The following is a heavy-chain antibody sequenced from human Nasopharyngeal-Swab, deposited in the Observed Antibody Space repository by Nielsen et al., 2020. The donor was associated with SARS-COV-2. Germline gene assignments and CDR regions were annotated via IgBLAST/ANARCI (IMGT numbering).Heavy chain of an antibody. V-gene: IGHV4-34*01. CDR2: INHSGST. CDR1: SGSFSGYY. CDR3: ARDPALYDILTGFLYYYGMDV. J-gene: IGHJ6*02. D-gene: IGHD3-9*01. Sequence: SETLSLTCAVYSGSFSGYYWSWIRQPPGKGLEWIGEINHSGSTNYNPSLKSRVTISVDTSKNQFSLKLSSVTAADTAVYYCARDPALYDILTGFLYYYGMDVWGQGTTVTVSS.